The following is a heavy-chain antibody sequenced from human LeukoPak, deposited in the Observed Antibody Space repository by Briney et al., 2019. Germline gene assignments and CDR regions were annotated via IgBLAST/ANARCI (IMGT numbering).Heavy chain of an antibody. J-gene: IGHJ5*02. V-gene: IGHV1-18*01. CDR1: GYTSSSYG. CDR2: ISAYNGNT. Sequence: ASVEVSCKASGYTSSSYGISWVRQAPGQGLEWMGWISAYNGNTNYAQKPQGRVTMTTDTSTSTAYMELRSLRSDDTAVYYCARGYYYGSGSYLAVRWFDPWGQGTLVTVSS. CDR3: ARGYYYGSGSYLAVRWFDP. D-gene: IGHD3-10*01.